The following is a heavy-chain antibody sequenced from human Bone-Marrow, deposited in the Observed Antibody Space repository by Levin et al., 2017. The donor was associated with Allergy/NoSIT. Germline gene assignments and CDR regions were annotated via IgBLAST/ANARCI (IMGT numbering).Heavy chain of an antibody. CDR1: GFTFDDYT. CDR2: ISWDGGST. CDR3: AKDIGSSWYYFDY. D-gene: IGHD6-13*01. J-gene: IGHJ4*02. Sequence: PGGSLRLSCAASGFTFDDYTMHWVRQAPGKGLEWVSLISWDGGSTYYADSVKGRFTISRDNSKNSLYLQMNSLRTEDTALYYCAKDIGSSWYYFDYWGQGTLVTVSS. V-gene: IGHV3-43*01.